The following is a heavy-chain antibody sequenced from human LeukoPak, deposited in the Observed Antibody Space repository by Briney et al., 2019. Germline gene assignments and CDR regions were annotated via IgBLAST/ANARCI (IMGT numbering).Heavy chain of an antibody. V-gene: IGHV4-59*04. Sequence: SETLSLTCAVSGASANNYYWSWIRQPPGKGLEWIGTINYSGNTYCNPSLKSRVTISVDTSKSQFSLKLSSVTAADTAVYYCARRKTGTMEDYWGQGTLVTVSS. CDR2: INYSGNT. D-gene: IGHD1-7*01. J-gene: IGHJ4*02. CDR1: GASANNYY. CDR3: ARRKTGTMEDY.